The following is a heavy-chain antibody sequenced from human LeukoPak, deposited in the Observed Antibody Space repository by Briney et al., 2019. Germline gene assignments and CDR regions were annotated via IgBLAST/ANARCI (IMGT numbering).Heavy chain of an antibody. V-gene: IGHV1-69*04. D-gene: IGHD4-17*01. J-gene: IGHJ4*02. CDR2: IIPILGIA. CDR3: ASSMTTVTTIVY. Sequence: GASVKVSCKASGYTFTSYGISWVRQAPGQGLEWMGRIIPILGIANYAQKFQGRVTITADKSTSTAYMELSSLRSEDTAVYYCASSMTTVTTIVYWGQGTLVTVSS. CDR1: GYTFTSYG.